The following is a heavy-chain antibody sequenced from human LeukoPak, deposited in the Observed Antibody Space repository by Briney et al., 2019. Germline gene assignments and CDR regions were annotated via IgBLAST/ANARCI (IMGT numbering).Heavy chain of an antibody. D-gene: IGHD1-26*01. CDR1: GYSFSNSY. CDR2: MYPGGSDI. Sequence: GESLKISCKGSGYSFSNSYIDWVRQMPGKGLEWMGVMYPGGSDIRYSPSFQGQVTISADKSIGTAYLQWSSLKTSDRAMYYCASRTGSYYPFDSWGQGTLVTAPS. V-gene: IGHV5-51*01. J-gene: IGHJ4*02. CDR3: ASRTGSYYPFDS.